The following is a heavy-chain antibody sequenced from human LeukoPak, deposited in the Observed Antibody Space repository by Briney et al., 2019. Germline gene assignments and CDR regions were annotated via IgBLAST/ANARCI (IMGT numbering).Heavy chain of an antibody. D-gene: IGHD6-19*01. CDR1: GFTFSSYG. V-gene: IGHV3-33*06. CDR2: IWYDGSNK. CDR3: AKATIAVAGRGYFDY. J-gene: IGHJ4*02. Sequence: PGGSLRLSCAASGFTFSSYGMHWVRQAPGKGLEWVAVIWYDGSNKYYADSVKGRFTISRDNSKNTLYLQMNSLRAEDTAVYYCAKATIAVAGRGYFDYWGQGTLVTVSS.